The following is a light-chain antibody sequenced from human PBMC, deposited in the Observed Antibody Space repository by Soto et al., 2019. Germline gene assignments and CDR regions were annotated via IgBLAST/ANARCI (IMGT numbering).Light chain of an antibody. CDR3: QQRST. CDR1: QSISSW. Sequence: DIQMTQSPSTLSASVGDRVTITCRASQSISSWLAWYQQKPGKAPNLLIYKASSLESGVPSRFSGSGSGTEFTLTISSLQPDDFATYYCQQRSTFGQGTKLETK. V-gene: IGKV1-5*03. CDR2: KAS. J-gene: IGKJ2*01.